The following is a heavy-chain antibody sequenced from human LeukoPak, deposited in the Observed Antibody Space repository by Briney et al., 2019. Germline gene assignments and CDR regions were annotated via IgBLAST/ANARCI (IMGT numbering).Heavy chain of an antibody. CDR2: INYSGTT. V-gene: IGHV4-39*01. J-gene: IGHJ4*02. CDR3: ASQPTTDIGIDY. Sequence: PSETLSLTCTVSGGSISSSSYYWGWIRQPPGKGLEWIGSINYSGTTYYNPSLRSRVTISIDTSKNQFSLKLTSVTATDTAVYYCASQPTTDIGIDYWGQGTLVTVSS. CDR1: GGSISSSSYY. D-gene: IGHD4-11*01.